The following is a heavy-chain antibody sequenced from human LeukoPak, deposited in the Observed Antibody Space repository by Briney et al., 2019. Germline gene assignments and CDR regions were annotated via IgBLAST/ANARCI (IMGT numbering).Heavy chain of an antibody. J-gene: IGHJ4*02. D-gene: IGHD2-21*02. CDR1: GFTFSSYA. V-gene: IGHV3-23*01. CDR2: LGGSGRSI. CDR3: AKNTKTVTPYYFDF. Sequence: GGSLRLSCAASGFTFSSYAMSCVRRAPGGGREWVSALGGSGRSIYYVGSVWGRFTISRDNSKNTLYLQMNSLRAEDTAVYYCAKNTKTVTPYYFDFWGQGNLVTVSS.